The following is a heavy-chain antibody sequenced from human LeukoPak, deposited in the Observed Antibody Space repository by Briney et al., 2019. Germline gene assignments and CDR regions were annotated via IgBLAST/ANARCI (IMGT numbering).Heavy chain of an antibody. V-gene: IGHV4-30-4*01. D-gene: IGHD3-10*01. J-gene: IGHJ4*02. CDR1: GGSISSGDYY. Sequence: SQTLSLTCTVSGGSISSGDYYWSWIRQPPGKGLEWIGYIYYSGSTYYNPSLKSRVTISVDTSKNQFSLKLSSVTAADTAVYYCASGPGITMVRGFDYWGQGTLVTVSS. CDR2: IYYSGST. CDR3: ASGPGITMVRGFDY.